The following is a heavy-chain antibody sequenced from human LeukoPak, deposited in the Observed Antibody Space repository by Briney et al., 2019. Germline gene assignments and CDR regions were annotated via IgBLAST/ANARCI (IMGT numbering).Heavy chain of an antibody. CDR2: INHSGST. CDR3: ARGAAGNVRDFGY. Sequence: SETLSLTCAVYGGSFSGYYWSWIRQPPGKGLEWIGEINHSGSTNYNPSLKSRVTISVDTSKNQFSLKLSSVTAADTAVYYCARGAAGNVRDFGYWGQGTLVTVSS. D-gene: IGHD6-19*01. V-gene: IGHV4-34*01. CDR1: GGSFSGYY. J-gene: IGHJ4*02.